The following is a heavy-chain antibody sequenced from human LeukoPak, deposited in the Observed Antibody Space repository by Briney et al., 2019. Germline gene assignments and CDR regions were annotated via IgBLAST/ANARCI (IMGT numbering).Heavy chain of an antibody. Sequence: GGSVKVSCKAFGYTFTGYYMHWVRQAPGQGLEWMGWINPNSGNTNYAQKLQGRVTMTTDTSTSTAYMELRSLRSDDTAVYYCARFTFSGIDYWGQGTLVTVSS. CDR3: ARFTFSGIDY. V-gene: IGHV1-18*04. D-gene: IGHD3-10*01. J-gene: IGHJ4*02. CDR2: INPNSGNT. CDR1: GYTFTGYY.